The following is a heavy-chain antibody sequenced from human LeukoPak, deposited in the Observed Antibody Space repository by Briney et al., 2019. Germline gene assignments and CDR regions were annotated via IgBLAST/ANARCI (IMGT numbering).Heavy chain of an antibody. J-gene: IGHJ4*02. D-gene: IGHD3-10*01. Sequence: PGRSLRLSCAASGFTFDDYAMHWVRQAPGKGLVWVSGISWNSGSIGYADSVKGRFTISRDNAKNSLYLQMNSLRAEDTALYYCAKDKEAFGEFDNYYFDYWGQGTLVTVSS. CDR1: GFTFDDYA. V-gene: IGHV3-9*01. CDR3: AKDKEAFGEFDNYYFDY. CDR2: ISWNSGSI.